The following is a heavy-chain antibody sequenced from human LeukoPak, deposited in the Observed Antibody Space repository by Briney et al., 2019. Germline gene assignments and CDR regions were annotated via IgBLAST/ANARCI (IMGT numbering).Heavy chain of an antibody. Sequence: SETLSLTCTVSGVSITSYFWSWIRQPPGGGLEWIGYIHNSGEMNYNASLRSRVTISLDTSKNQFSLKLSSVTAADTAVYYCARSYDSSGYFVSPYYFDYWGQGTLVTVSS. CDR3: ARSYDSSGYFVSPYYFDY. D-gene: IGHD3-22*01. CDR2: IHNSGEM. V-gene: IGHV4-59*01. J-gene: IGHJ4*02. CDR1: GVSITSYF.